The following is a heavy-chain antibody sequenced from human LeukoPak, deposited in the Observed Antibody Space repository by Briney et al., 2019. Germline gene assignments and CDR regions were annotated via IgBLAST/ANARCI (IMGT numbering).Heavy chain of an antibody. CDR1: GGSISSSSYY. CDR3: ARFTSSGYSPGAFDI. V-gene: IGHV4-39*07. J-gene: IGHJ3*02. CDR2: IYYSGST. D-gene: IGHD3-22*01. Sequence: SETLSLTCTVSGGSISSSSYYWGWIRQPPGKGLEWIGSIYYSGSTYYNPSLKSRVTISVDTSKNQFSLKLSSVTAADTAVYYCARFTSSGYSPGAFDIWGQGTMVTVSS.